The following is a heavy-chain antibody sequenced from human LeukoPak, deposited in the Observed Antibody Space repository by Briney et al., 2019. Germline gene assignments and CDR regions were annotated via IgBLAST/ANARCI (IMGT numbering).Heavy chain of an antibody. CDR2: IYYSGST. J-gene: IGHJ4*02. V-gene: IGHV4-30-4*08. CDR3: ARLPGRYYFDY. CDR1: GGSISSGDCY. Sequence: SQTLSLTCTVSGGSISSGDCYWSWIRQPPGKGLEWIGYIYYSGSTYYNPSLKSRVTISVDTSKNQFSLKLSSVTAADTAVYYCARLPGRYYFDYWGQGTLVTVSS.